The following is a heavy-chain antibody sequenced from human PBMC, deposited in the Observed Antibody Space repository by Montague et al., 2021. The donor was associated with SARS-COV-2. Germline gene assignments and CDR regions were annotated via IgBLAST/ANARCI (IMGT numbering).Heavy chain of an antibody. D-gene: IGHD2-2*01. V-gene: IGHV3-13*01. CDR3: AREIPGGSYAMDG. Sequence: TFHFGSVKCRFSISREYANNSLYLQMNSMRAEDTAVYYCAREIPGGSYAMDGWGRGTTVTV. J-gene: IGHJ6*02. CDR2: T.